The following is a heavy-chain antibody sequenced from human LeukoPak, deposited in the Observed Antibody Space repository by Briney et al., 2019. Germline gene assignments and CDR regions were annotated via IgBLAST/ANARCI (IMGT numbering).Heavy chain of an antibody. D-gene: IGHD2-15*01. CDR2: IYHSGST. J-gene: IGHJ4*02. CDR3: ARGGTLSDY. Sequence: SETLSLTCTVSGYSISSGYYWGWIRQPPGKGLEWIGSIYHSGSTYYNPSLKSRITISVDTSKNQFSLKLSSVTAADTAVYYCARGGTLSDYWGQGTLVTVSS. V-gene: IGHV4-38-2*02. CDR1: GYSISSGYY.